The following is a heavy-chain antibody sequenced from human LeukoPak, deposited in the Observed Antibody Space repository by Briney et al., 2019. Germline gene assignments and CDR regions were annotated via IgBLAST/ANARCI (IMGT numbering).Heavy chain of an antibody. D-gene: IGHD2-2*01. CDR1: GYTFTSYG. V-gene: IGHV1-18*01. J-gene: IGHJ6*03. CDR2: ISAYNGNT. CDR3: ARVGDCSSTSCYYYYMDV. Sequence: GASVKVSCKASGYTFTSYGISWVRQAPEQGLEGMGGISAYNGNTNYEQKLQGRVTITTDTSTSTAYKELRSLRSDDTAVYYCARVGDCSSTSCYYYYMDVWGKGTTVTVSS.